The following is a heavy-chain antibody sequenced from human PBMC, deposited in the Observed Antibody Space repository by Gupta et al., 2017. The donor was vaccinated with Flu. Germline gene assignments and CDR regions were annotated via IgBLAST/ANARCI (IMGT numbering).Heavy chain of an antibody. V-gene: IGHV3-53*04. J-gene: IGHJ3*02. Sequence: EVQLVESGGGLVQPGGSLRLSCAASGFTVNTNSMNWVRQAPGKGLEWVSLIYSGGGTYYADSVKGRFTISRHNSRNTLYLQMNSLRAEDTAVYSCARLDEYDAFDIWGQGTMVTVSS. D-gene: IGHD2-2*03. CDR1: GFTVNTNS. CDR2: IYSGGGT. CDR3: ARLDEYDAFDI.